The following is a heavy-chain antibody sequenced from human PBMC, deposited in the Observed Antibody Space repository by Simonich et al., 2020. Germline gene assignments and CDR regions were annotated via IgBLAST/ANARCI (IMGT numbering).Heavy chain of an antibody. V-gene: IGHV3-48*03. Sequence: EVQLVESGGGLVQPGGSLRLSCAASGFTFSSYEMNWVRQAPGKGLEWVSYISSRGSTIYYADSVKGRFTISRDNAKNSLYLQMNSLGAEDTAVYYCARDFRLQLVEIGTYYYYGMDVWGHGPRSPSP. CDR2: ISSRGSTI. D-gene: IGHD6-6*01. J-gene: IGHJ6*02. CDR3: ARDFRLQLVEIGTYYYYGMDV. CDR1: GFTFSSYE.